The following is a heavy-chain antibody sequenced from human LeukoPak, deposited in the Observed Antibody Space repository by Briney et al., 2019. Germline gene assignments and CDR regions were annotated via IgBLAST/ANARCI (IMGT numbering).Heavy chain of an antibody. D-gene: IGHD6-13*01. CDR1: GGSISSSSYY. Sequence: SETLSLTCTVSGGSISSSSYYWGWIRQPPGKGLEWIGSIYYSGSTYYNPSLKSRVTISVDTSKNQFSLKLGSVTAADTAVYYCATQGYSIAAAGDIDYWGQGTLVTVSS. CDR2: IYYSGST. V-gene: IGHV4-39*07. CDR3: ATQGYSIAAAGDIDY. J-gene: IGHJ4*02.